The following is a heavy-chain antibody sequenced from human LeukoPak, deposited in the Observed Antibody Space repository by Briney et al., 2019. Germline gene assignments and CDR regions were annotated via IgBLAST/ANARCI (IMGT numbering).Heavy chain of an antibody. Sequence: QHWGSLRLSCAASGFTFSSYWMSWVRQAPGKGLEWVANIKQDGSEKYYVDSVKGRFTISRDNAKNSLYLQMNSLRAEDTAVYYCARELSYSSGWFQYSDYWGQGTLVTVSS. D-gene: IGHD6-19*01. J-gene: IGHJ4*02. V-gene: IGHV3-7*01. CDR1: GFTFSSYW. CDR3: ARELSYSSGWFQYSDY. CDR2: IKQDGSEK.